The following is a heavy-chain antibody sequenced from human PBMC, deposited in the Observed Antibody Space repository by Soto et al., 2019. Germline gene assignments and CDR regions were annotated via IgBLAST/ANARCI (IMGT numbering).Heavy chain of an antibody. CDR1: GVSTSSGGHY. V-gene: IGHV4-31*03. J-gene: IGHJ5*02. CDR2: TYYSGST. D-gene: IGHD3-22*01. CDR3: ARAPDDSSMIGHQYIWFDP. Sequence: SETLSLTCTVSGVSTSSGGHYWSWIRQHPGKGLEWIGYTYYSGSTYYNPSLKSRVIISLDTSKNQFSLRLSAVTAADTAVYYGARAPDDSSMIGHQYIWFDPWGQGTLVTVSS.